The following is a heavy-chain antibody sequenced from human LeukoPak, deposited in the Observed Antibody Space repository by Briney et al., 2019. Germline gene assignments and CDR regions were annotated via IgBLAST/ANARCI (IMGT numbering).Heavy chain of an antibody. J-gene: IGHJ4*02. CDR2: VGISSGNT. V-gene: IGHV3-48*01. D-gene: IGHD2-2*01. CDR3: ARDTKYAFDN. CDR1: GFTFSDYS. Sequence: GGSLRPSCAASGFTFSDYSMNWVPQAPGKGLEWISFVGISSGNTKYADSVKGRFTISGDKAKNSLYLQMNSLRVEDTAVYYCARDTKYAFDNWGQGTLVTVSS.